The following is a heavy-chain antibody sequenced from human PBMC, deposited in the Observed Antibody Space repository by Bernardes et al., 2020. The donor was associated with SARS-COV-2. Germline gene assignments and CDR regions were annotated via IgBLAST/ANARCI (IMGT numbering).Heavy chain of an antibody. Sequence: ASVKVSCKASGYTFTSYGISWVRQAPGQGLEWMGWISAYNGNTNYAQKLQGRVTMTTDTSTSTAYMELRSLRSDDTAVYYCARDAAPLIFGRDDAFDIWGQGTMVTVSS. CDR2: ISAYNGNT. CDR1: GYTFTSYG. J-gene: IGHJ3*02. D-gene: IGHD2-21*02. CDR3: ARDAAPLIFGRDDAFDI. V-gene: IGHV1-18*01.